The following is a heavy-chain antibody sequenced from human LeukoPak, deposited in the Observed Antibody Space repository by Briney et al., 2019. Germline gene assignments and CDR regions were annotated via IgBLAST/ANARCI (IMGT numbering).Heavy chain of an antibody. CDR3: VRKNRDFNAAFDI. CDR1: GYTFTGYY. Sequence: ASVKVSCKASGYTFTGYYMHWVRQAPGQGLEWMGWINPNSGGTNYAQKFQGRVTMTRDTSISTAYMELSRLRSDDTAVYYCVRKNRDFNAAFDIWGQGTVVTVSS. D-gene: IGHD1-14*01. CDR2: INPNSGGT. J-gene: IGHJ3*02. V-gene: IGHV1-2*02.